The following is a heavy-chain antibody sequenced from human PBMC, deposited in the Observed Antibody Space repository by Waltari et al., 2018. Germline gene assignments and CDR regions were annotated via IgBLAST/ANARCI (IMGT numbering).Heavy chain of an antibody. CDR3: ATYIGASVGTAAFDV. CDR1: GVSITRNSHY. D-gene: IGHD5-12*01. J-gene: IGHJ3*01. V-gene: IGHV4-39*01. Sequence: QLQLQEPGPRLVRPSETLSLICRVSGVSITRNSHYWAWIRQSPGQGLELIGTVSYSGTTYISPSLKGLVSVSRDTSKNQVSLILGSVTAADMAVYYCATYIGASVGTAAFDVWGQGTMVTVSS. CDR2: VSYSGTT.